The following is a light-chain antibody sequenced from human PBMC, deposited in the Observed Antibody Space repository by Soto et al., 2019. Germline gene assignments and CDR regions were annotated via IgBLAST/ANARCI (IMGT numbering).Light chain of an antibody. V-gene: IGKV3-15*01. J-gene: IGKJ1*01. CDR3: QQYGDRPRT. Sequence: EVVLTQSPATLSVYTGDRATLSCRASQYIGSAVAWYHQRSGQAPRLLIFDASIRVPTTPARFSGSVSGTEFTLTISSLESEDFAVYFCQQYGDRPRTFGQGTKVDI. CDR1: QYIGSA. CDR2: DAS.